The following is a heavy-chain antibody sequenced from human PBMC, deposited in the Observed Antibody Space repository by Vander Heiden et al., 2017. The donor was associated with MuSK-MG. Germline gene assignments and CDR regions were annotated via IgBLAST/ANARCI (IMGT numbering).Heavy chain of an antibody. J-gene: IGHJ5*02. D-gene: IGHD3-10*01. V-gene: IGHV4-39*01. Sequence: QLQLQESGPGLVKPSETLSLTCTVPGCSIRSSSYYWGWIRQPPGKGLEWIGSIYYSGSTYYNPSLKSRVTISVDTSKNQFSLKLSSVTAADTAVYYCARLGSGPYGWFDPWGQGTLVTVSS. CDR3: ARLGSGPYGWFDP. CDR2: IYYSGST. CDR1: GCSIRSSSYY.